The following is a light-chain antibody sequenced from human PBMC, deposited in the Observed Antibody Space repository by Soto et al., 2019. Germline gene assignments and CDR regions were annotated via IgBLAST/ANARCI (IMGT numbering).Light chain of an antibody. CDR1: RSNIGSNT. Sequence: QSVLTQPPSAPGTSGQRVTISCSGSRSNIGSNTVNWFQQLPGTAPKLLIYNENERPSGVPDRFSGSKSGTSASLAISGLQSEDEASYFCAAWDDSLNGPNYVFGTGTKLTVL. V-gene: IGLV1-44*01. CDR3: AAWDDSLNGPNYV. CDR2: NEN. J-gene: IGLJ1*01.